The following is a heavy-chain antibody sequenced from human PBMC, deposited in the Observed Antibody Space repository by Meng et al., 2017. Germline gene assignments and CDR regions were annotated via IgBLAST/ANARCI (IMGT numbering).Heavy chain of an antibody. V-gene: IGHV4-34*01. D-gene: IGHD2-15*01. CDR2: INHRGST. J-gene: IGHJ4*02. CDR1: GGSFSGYY. Sequence: QVQLQQWGAGLLKPSETLSLTCAVYGGSFSGYYWSWIRQPPGKGLEWIGEINHRGSTNYNPSLKSRVTISVDTSKNQFSLKLSSVTAADTAVYYCACPAKLGYCSGGSCYSFENWGQGTLVTVSS. CDR3: ACPAKLGYCSGGSCYSFEN.